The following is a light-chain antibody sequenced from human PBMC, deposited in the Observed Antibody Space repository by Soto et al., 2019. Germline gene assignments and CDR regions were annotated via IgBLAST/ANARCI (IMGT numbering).Light chain of an antibody. CDR3: QKYNGAPPFT. CDR1: QAISNY. J-gene: IGKJ3*01. CDR2: ATS. Sequence: DIQMTQSPSSLSASVGDRVTITCRASQAISNYLAWYQQRPGKVPKLLIYATSTLQSGVPSRFSGSGSGTAFTLTISSLQPEDVATYYCQKYNGAPPFTFGPGNKVDVK. V-gene: IGKV1-27*01.